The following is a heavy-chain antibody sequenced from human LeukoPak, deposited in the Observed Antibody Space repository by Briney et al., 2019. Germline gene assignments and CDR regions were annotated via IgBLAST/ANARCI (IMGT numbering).Heavy chain of an antibody. CDR1: GFIFSNYD. J-gene: IGHJ6*03. CDR2: IRYDGTNR. CDR3: ARQAVEGDYSNFFGLPKNYYYMDV. D-gene: IGHD4-11*01. Sequence: GGSLRLPCATSGFIFSNYDMHWVRQAPGKGLEWVAFIRYDGTNRNYADSVQGRFTISRDNAKNSLYLQMNSLRAEDTAVYYCARQAVEGDYSNFFGLPKNYYYMDVWGKGTTVTVSS. V-gene: IGHV3-30*02.